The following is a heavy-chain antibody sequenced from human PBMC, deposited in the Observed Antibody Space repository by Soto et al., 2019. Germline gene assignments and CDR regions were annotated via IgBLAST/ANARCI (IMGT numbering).Heavy chain of an antibody. J-gene: IGHJ3*02. CDR2: ISAYNGNT. Sequence: QVQLVQSGAEVKKPGASVKVSCKASGYTFTSYGISWVRQAPGQGLEWMGWISAYNGNTNYAQKLQGRVTMTTDTSTSTAYMELRSLRSDDTAVYYCAISPVPPGAVGDAFDIWGQGTMVTVSS. V-gene: IGHV1-18*04. CDR3: AISPVPPGAVGDAFDI. D-gene: IGHD6-19*01. CDR1: GYTFTSYG.